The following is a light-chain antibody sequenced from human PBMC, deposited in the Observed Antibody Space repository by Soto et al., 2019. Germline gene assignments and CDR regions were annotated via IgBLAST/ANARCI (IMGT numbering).Light chain of an antibody. J-gene: IGKJ3*01. Sequence: EIVLTQSPGTLSLSPGERATLSCRASQSVSSSYLAWYQQKPGQAPRLLIYGASSRATGIPDRFSGSGSGRAFTLTISRLEPEDFAVYYCHQYGSSPRFTFGHGTKVDIK. CDR2: GAS. V-gene: IGKV3-20*01. CDR3: HQYGSSPRFT. CDR1: QSVSSSY.